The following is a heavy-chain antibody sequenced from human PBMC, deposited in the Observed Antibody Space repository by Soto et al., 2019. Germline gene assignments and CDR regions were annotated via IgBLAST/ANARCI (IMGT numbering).Heavy chain of an antibody. CDR1: GFTFSSYA. Sequence: EVQLLESGGGLVQPGGSLRLSCAASGFTFSSYAMSWVRHAPGKGMEWVSAISGSGGSTYYADSVKGRFTISREKSKNKLYLEMDSLRAEDTAVYYCAKLLGNNEYCYGMDVWGQGTKVTVSS. CDR2: ISGSGGST. J-gene: IGHJ6*02. D-gene: IGHD1-1*01. V-gene: IGHV3-23*01. CDR3: AKLLGNNEYCYGMDV.